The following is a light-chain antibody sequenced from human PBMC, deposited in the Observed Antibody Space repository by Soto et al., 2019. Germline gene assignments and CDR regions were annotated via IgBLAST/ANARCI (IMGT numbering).Light chain of an antibody. CDR2: DVS. CDR1: SSDVGGYNY. J-gene: IGLJ1*01. V-gene: IGLV2-14*01. Sequence: QSALTQPASVSGSPGQSITISCTGTSSDVGGYNYVSWYQQHPGKAPKLMIYDVSNRPSGVSNRFSGSKSGNTASLTISGVQAEDGADYYCSSYTSSSTLYVFGTGTKLTVL. CDR3: SSYTSSSTLYV.